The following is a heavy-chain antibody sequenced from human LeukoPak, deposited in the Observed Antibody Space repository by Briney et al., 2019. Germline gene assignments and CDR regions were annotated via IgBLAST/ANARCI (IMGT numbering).Heavy chain of an antibody. Sequence: SETLSLTCTVSGGSISSYYWSWIRQPPGKGLGWIGYIYYSGSTNYNPSLKSRVTISVDTSKNQFSLKLSSVTAADTAVYYCARVFKGRYYDFWSGYPSAFDIWGQGTMVTVSS. V-gene: IGHV4-59*01. CDR2: IYYSGST. CDR1: GGSISSYY. J-gene: IGHJ3*02. CDR3: ARVFKGRYYDFWSGYPSAFDI. D-gene: IGHD3-3*01.